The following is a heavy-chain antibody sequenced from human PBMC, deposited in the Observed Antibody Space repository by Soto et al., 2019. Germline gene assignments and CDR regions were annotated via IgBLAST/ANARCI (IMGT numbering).Heavy chain of an antibody. CDR1: GGTFSSYA. CDR2: IIPIFGTA. D-gene: IGHD3-3*01. V-gene: IGHV1-69*01. CDR3: ERSSNMLRSGYYRTFDY. J-gene: IGHJ4*02. Sequence: QVQLVQSGAEVKKPGSSVKVSCKSSGGTFSSYAISWVRQAPGQGLEWMGGIIPIFGTATYAQKFQGRVTITADESTITAYMELSSLRSEDTAVYYCERSSNMLRSGYYRTFDYWGQGTLVTVSS.